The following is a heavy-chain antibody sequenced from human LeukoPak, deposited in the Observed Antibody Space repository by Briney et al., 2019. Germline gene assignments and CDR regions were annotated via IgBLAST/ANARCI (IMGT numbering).Heavy chain of an antibody. D-gene: IGHD3-10*01. Sequence: GGSLRLSCAASGFTFSSYSMNWVRQAPGKGLEWVSSISSSGSYTYYADSVKGRFTISRDDAKNSLYLQMNSLRAEDTAVYYCARDEYYYGSGSFRNGMDVWGQGTTVTVSS. CDR1: GFTFSSYS. CDR3: ARDEYYYGSGSFRNGMDV. V-gene: IGHV3-21*01. J-gene: IGHJ6*02. CDR2: ISSSGSYT.